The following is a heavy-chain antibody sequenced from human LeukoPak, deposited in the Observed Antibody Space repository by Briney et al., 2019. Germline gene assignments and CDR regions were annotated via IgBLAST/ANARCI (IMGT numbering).Heavy chain of an antibody. D-gene: IGHD1-7*01. V-gene: IGHV4-61*02. CDR1: GGSVSSGDYY. CDR2: IYTSGST. CDR3: ARGGELLNY. J-gene: IGHJ4*02. Sequence: SETLSLTCTVSGGSVSSGDYYWSWIRQPAGKGLEWIGRIYTSGSTSYSPSLKSRVTISLDTSKNQFSLRLSSVTAADTAVYYCARGGELLNYLGQGTLVTVSS.